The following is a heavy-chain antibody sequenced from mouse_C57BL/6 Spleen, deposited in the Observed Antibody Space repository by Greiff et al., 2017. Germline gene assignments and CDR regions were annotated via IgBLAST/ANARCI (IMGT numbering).Heavy chain of an antibody. J-gene: IGHJ2*01. Sequence: QVQLQQPGAELVRPGSSVKLSCKASGYTFTSYWMHWVKQRPIQGLEWIGNIDPSDSETHYNQKFKDKATLTVDKSSSTAYMQLSSLTSEDSAVYYCATYGSSYDSYFDYWGQGTTLTVAS. CDR1: GYTFTSYW. V-gene: IGHV1-52*01. D-gene: IGHD1-1*01. CDR3: ATYGSSYDSYFDY. CDR2: IDPSDSET.